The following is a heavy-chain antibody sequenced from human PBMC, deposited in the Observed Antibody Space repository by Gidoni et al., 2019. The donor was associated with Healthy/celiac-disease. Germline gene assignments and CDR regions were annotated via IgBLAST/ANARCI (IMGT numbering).Heavy chain of an antibody. D-gene: IGHD3-16*02. CDR2: INHSGST. CDR3: ARGRGRRLGELSLLGY. V-gene: IGHV4-34*01. J-gene: IGHJ4*02. Sequence: QVQLQQWGAGLLKPSETLSLACAVYGGSFSGYYWSWIRQPPGKGLEWIGEINHSGSTNYNPSLKSRVTISVDTSKNQFSLKLSSVTAADTAVYYCARGRGRRLGELSLLGYWGQGTLVAVSS. CDR1: GGSFSGYY.